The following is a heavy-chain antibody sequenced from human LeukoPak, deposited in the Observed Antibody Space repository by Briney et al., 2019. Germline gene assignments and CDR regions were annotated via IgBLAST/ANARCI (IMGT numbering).Heavy chain of an antibody. Sequence: GGSLRLSCAASGFTFSSYSMSWVRQAPGKGLEWVSVIYSGGSTYYADSVKGRFTISRGNSKNTLYLQMNSLRAEDTAVYYCARDYTVNDSSGYFAIDYWGQGTLVTVSS. D-gene: IGHD3-22*01. CDR2: IYSGGST. J-gene: IGHJ4*02. CDR1: GFTFSSYS. V-gene: IGHV3-53*01. CDR3: ARDYTVNDSSGYFAIDY.